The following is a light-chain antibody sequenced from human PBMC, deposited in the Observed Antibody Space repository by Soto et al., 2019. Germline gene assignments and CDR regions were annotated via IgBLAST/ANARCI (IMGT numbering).Light chain of an antibody. CDR2: DNN. J-gene: IGLJ2*01. CDR3: GTWDSSLSAVV. CDR1: SSNIGDNF. V-gene: IGLV1-51*01. Sequence: QSVLTQPPSVSAAPGQKVTISCSGSSSNIGDNFVSWYQLLPATAPKLLIYDNNKRPSGIPDRFSGSKSGTSATLGITGLQTGDEADYYCGTWDSSLSAVVFGGGTQLTVL.